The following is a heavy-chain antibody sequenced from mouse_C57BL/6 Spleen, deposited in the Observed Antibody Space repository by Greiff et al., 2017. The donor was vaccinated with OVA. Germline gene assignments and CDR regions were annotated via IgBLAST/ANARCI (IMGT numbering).Heavy chain of an antibody. Sequence: QVQLQQPGAELVKPGASVKLSCKASGYTFTSYWMHWVKQRPGQGLEWIGMIHPNSGSTNYNEKFKSKATLTVDKSSSTAYMQLSSLTSEDSAVYYCAREGAYYGSSWFAYWGQGTLVTVSA. CDR3: AREGAYYGSSWFAY. J-gene: IGHJ3*01. CDR2: IHPNSGST. D-gene: IGHD1-1*01. CDR1: GYTFTSYW. V-gene: IGHV1-64*01.